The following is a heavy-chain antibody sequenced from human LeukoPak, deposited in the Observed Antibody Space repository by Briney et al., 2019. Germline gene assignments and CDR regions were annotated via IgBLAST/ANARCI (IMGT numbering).Heavy chain of an antibody. CDR1: GYTFTSYD. Sequence: ASVKVSCKASGYTFTSYDINWVRQATGQGLEWMGWMNPNSGNTGYAQKFQGRVTMTRNTSISTAYMELSSLRSEDTDVYYCARGVKKALRFLEWLSKPVYYMDVWGKGTTVTVSS. CDR3: ARGVKKALRFLEWLSKPVYYMDV. J-gene: IGHJ6*03. V-gene: IGHV1-8*01. CDR2: MNPNSGNT. D-gene: IGHD3-3*01.